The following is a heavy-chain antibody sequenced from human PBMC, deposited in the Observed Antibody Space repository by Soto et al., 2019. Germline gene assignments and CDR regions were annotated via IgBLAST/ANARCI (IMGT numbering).Heavy chain of an antibody. D-gene: IGHD4-17*01. CDR2: IIPIFGTA. Sequence: QVQLVQSGAEVKKPGSSVKVSCKASGGTLSSYAISWVRQAPGQGLEWMGGIIPIFGTANYAQKFQGRVTITADESTSTAYMELSSLRSEDTAVYYCAREGGLHYGGSPYYFDYWGQGTLVTVSS. CDR1: GGTLSSYA. V-gene: IGHV1-69*01. CDR3: AREGGLHYGGSPYYFDY. J-gene: IGHJ4*02.